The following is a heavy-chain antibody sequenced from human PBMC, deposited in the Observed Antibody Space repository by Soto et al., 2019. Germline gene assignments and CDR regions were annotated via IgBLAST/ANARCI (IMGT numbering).Heavy chain of an antibody. Sequence: GASVKVSCKASGYTFTSYDINWVRQATGQGLEWVGWMNPNSGNTGYAQKFQGRVTMTRNTSISTAYMELSSLRSEDTAVYYCARARRFLEWLARRGYGMDVWGQGTTVTVSS. V-gene: IGHV1-8*01. CDR2: MNPNSGNT. D-gene: IGHD3-3*01. CDR3: ARARRFLEWLARRGYGMDV. CDR1: GYTFTSYD. J-gene: IGHJ6*02.